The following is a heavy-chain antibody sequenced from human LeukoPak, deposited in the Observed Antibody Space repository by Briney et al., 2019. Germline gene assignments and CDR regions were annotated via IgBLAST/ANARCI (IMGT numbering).Heavy chain of an antibody. J-gene: IGHJ4*02. V-gene: IGHV3-23*01. CDR1: GFTFSSYA. CDR3: AKDLGSGKPYYFDY. Sequence: GGSLRLSCAASGFTFSSYAMSWVRQAPGKGLDWVSCISGSGGSTYYADSVKGRFTISRDNSRNTLYLQMNSLRAEDTAVYFCAKDLGSGKPYYFDYWGQGTLVTVSS. D-gene: IGHD6-19*01. CDR2: ISGSGGST.